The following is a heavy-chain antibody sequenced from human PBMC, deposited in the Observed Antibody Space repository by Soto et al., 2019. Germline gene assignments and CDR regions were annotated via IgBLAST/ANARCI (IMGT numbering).Heavy chain of an antibody. CDR1: GDNFTSYW. CDR2: IYPGDSDT. Sequence: GESLKISSKGSGDNFTSYWIGWVRQLPGKGLEWMGIIYPGDSDTRYSPSFQGQVTISADKSISTAYLQWSSLKASDTAMYYCARQGPNYCSGGSCPFDYWGQGTLVTVSS. CDR3: ARQGPNYCSGGSCPFDY. J-gene: IGHJ4*02. V-gene: IGHV5-51*01. D-gene: IGHD2-15*01.